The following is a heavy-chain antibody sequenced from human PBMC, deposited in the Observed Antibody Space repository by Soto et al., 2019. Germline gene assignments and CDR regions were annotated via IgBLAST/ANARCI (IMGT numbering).Heavy chain of an antibody. CDR1: GFTFSSYS. V-gene: IGHV3-21*01. CDR2: ISSSSSYI. CDR3: ARVYRYYYDSSGYPVDY. Sequence: EVQLVESGGGLVKPGGSLRLSCAASGFTFSSYSMNWVRQAPGKGLEWVSSISSSSSYIYYADSVKGRFTISRDNAKNSLYLQINSVKAEDTAVYYCARVYRYYYDSSGYPVDYWGQGTMVTVSS. D-gene: IGHD3-22*01. J-gene: IGHJ4*02.